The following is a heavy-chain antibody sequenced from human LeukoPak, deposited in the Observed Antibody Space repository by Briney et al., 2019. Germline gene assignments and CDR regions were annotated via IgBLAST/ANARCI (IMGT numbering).Heavy chain of an antibody. CDR1: GFPFSSYA. CDR3: ARSIWELRGAFDI. V-gene: IGHV3-23*01. Sequence: GGSLRLSCAASGFPFSSYALSWVRQAPGKGLEWVSTISGSGGSTSYADSVKGRFTISRDNSKNTLYLQMNSLRAEDTAVYYCARSIWELRGAFDIWGQGTMVTVSS. J-gene: IGHJ3*02. D-gene: IGHD1-26*01. CDR2: ISGSGGST.